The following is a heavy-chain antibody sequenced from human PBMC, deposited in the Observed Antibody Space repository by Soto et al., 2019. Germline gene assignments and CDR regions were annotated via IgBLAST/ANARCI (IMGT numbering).Heavy chain of an antibody. D-gene: IGHD3-10*01. V-gene: IGHV4-59*01. CDR3: ARAGTTMVRGVIPGLLAP. J-gene: IGHJ5*02. Sequence: PSETLSLTCTVSGGSISSYYWSWIRQPPGKGLEWIGYIYYSGSTNYNPSLKSRVTISVDTSKNQFSLKLSSVTAADTAVYYCARAGTTMVRGVIPGLLAPCGQGTLVTGSS. CDR2: IYYSGST. CDR1: GGSISSYY.